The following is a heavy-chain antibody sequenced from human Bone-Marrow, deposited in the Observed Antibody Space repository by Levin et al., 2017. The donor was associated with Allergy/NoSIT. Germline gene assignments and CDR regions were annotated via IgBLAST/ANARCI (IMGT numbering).Heavy chain of an antibody. D-gene: IGHD1-26*01. CDR1: GFRFDNHA. J-gene: IGHJ4*02. V-gene: IGHV3-23*01. Sequence: GESLKISCAVSGFRFDNHAMSWVRQAPGKGLEWVSAISGSGVTTYYADSVKGRFTISRDNSKNTLYLQMNSLRADDTAVYYCANLGALYSGTFLDYWGQGSLVTVSS. CDR3: ANLGALYSGTFLDY. CDR2: ISGSGVTT.